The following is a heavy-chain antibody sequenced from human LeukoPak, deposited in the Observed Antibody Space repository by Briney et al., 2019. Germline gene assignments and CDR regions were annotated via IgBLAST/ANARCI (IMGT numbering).Heavy chain of an antibody. CDR3: ARDSGRYSGYDYAFDI. V-gene: IGHV4-59*01. CDR2: IYYSGST. CDR1: GGSISSYY. D-gene: IGHD5-12*01. Sequence: SETLSLTCTVSGGSISSYYWSWIRQPPGKGLEWIGYIYYSGSTNYNPSLKSRVTISADTSKNQFSLKLSSVTAADTAVYYCARDSGRYSGYDYAFDIWGQGTMVTVSS. J-gene: IGHJ3*02.